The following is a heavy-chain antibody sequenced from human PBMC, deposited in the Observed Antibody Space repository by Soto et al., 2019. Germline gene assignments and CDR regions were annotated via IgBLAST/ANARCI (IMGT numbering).Heavy chain of an antibody. D-gene: IGHD3-22*01. Sequence: ASVKVSCKASGYTFTSYDINWVRQATGQGLEWMGWMNPNSGNTGYAQKFQGRVTMTRNTSISTAYMELSSLRSEDTAVYYCARGTYYYASSGYPKWFDPWGQGTLVTVSS. CDR3: ARGTYYYASSGYPKWFDP. CDR2: MNPNSGNT. J-gene: IGHJ5*02. V-gene: IGHV1-8*01. CDR1: GYTFTSYD.